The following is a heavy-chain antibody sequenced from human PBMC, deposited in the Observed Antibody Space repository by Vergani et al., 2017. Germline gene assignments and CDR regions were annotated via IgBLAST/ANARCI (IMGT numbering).Heavy chain of an antibody. V-gene: IGHV4-39*07. CDR2: IYYSGST. J-gene: IGHJ4*02. CDR1: GGSISSSSYG. Sequence: QLQLPESGPGLVKPSETLSLTCTVSGGSISSSSYGGGGIRQPPGKGGEWIGSIYYSGSTYYNPSLKSRVTISVDASKNQFSLKLSSVTAADTAVYYCARDDGDHDYWGQGTLVTVSS. D-gene: IGHD4-17*01. CDR3: ARDDGDHDY.